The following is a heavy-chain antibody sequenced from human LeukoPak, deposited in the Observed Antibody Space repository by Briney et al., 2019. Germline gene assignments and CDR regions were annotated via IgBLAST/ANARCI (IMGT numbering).Heavy chain of an antibody. CDR1: GYTFTGYY. Sequence: SVKVSCKASGYTFTGYYMHWVRQAPGQGLEWMGRIIPILGIANYAQKFQGRVTITADKSTSTAYMELSSLRSEDTAVYYCARVVYDSSGPLYYFDYWGQGTLVTVSS. CDR2: IIPILGIA. D-gene: IGHD3-22*01. J-gene: IGHJ4*02. CDR3: ARVVYDSSGPLYYFDY. V-gene: IGHV1-69*04.